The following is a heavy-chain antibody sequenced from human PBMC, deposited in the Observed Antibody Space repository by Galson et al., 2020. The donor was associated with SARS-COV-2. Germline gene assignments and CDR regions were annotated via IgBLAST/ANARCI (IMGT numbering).Heavy chain of an antibody. CDR1: GFTFSRYG. V-gene: IGHV3-33*06. CDR2: IWNDGSKK. D-gene: IGHD4-17*01. CDR3: AKDRAANGAPPYHFDC. J-gene: IGHJ4*02. Sequence: GESLKISCAASGFTFSRYGMHWVRQAAGKGLEWVAVIWNDGSKKFYLDSVKGRFTISRDNSKNTLYLEMNSLRSEDTAVYYCAKDRAANGAPPYHFDCWGQGTLVTVSS.